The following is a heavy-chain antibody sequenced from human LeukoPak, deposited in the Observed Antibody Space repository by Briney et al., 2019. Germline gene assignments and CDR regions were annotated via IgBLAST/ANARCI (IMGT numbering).Heavy chain of an antibody. Sequence: PSETLSLTCTVSGGSISSGSYYWSWIRQPAGKGLEWIGRIYTSGSTNYNPSLKSRITISVDTSKNQFSLKLSSVTAADTAVYYCAREGYDILTGYYNFDYWGQGTLVTVSS. CDR1: GGSISSGSYY. CDR3: AREGYDILTGYYNFDY. D-gene: IGHD3-9*01. J-gene: IGHJ4*02. V-gene: IGHV4-61*02. CDR2: IYTSGST.